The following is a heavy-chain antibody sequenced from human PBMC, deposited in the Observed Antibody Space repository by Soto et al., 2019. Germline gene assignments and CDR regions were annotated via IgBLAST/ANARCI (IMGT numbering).Heavy chain of an antibody. D-gene: IGHD6-6*01. CDR2: ISWNSGSI. CDR1: GFTFDDYA. CDR3: AKDRGSSSPARYYFDY. Sequence: GGSLRLSCAASGFTFDDYAMHWVRQAPGKGLEWVSGISWNSGSIGYADSVKGRFTISRDNAKNSLYLQMNSLRAEDTALYYCAKDRGSSSPARYYFDYWGQGTLVTVSS. J-gene: IGHJ4*02. V-gene: IGHV3-9*01.